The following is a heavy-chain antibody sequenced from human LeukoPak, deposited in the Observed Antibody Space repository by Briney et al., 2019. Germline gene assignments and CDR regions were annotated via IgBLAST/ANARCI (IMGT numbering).Heavy chain of an antibody. CDR1: GGSISSYY. Sequence: SETLSLTCTVSGGSISSYYWSWIRQPPGKGLEWIGYIYYSGSTNYNPSLKSRVTISVDTSKNQFSLKLSSVTAADTAVYYCAILTGATVTTPYYYYYYYMDVWGKGTAVTVSS. V-gene: IGHV4-59*08. CDR3: AILTGATVTTPYYYYYYYMDV. J-gene: IGHJ6*03. CDR2: IYYSGST. D-gene: IGHD4-17*01.